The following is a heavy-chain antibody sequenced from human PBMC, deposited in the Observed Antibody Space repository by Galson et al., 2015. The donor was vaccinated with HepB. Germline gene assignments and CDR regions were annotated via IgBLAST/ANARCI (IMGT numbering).Heavy chain of an antibody. D-gene: IGHD1-26*01. CDR1: GGTFSSYV. CDR2: IIPIFGTA. CDR3: ASLLNRYSGNYPEPRDY. J-gene: IGHJ4*02. Sequence: SVKVSCKASGGTFSSYVISWVRQAPGQGLEWMGGIIPIFGTADYAQKFQGRVTITADESTRTAYMELSGLRSEDTAVYYCASLLNRYSGNYPEPRDYWGQGTLVTVSS. V-gene: IGHV1-69*13.